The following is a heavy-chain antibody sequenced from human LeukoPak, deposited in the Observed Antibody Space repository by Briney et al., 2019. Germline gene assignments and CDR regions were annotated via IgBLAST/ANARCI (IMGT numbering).Heavy chain of an antibody. CDR2: MNPNSGYT. CDR3: ARGRDNWTPWGDY. D-gene: IGHD1-20*01. V-gene: IGHV1-8*03. J-gene: IGHJ4*02. Sequence: ASVKVSCEASGYTFTSYDINWVRQATGQGLEWMGWMNPNSGYTGYAQKFQGRVTITRNTSISTAYMELSSLRSEDTAVYYCARGRDNWTPWGDYWGQGTLVTVSS. CDR1: GYTFTSYD.